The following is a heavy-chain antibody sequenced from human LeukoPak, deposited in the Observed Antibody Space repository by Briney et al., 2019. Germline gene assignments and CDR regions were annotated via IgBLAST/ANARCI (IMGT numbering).Heavy chain of an antibody. CDR3: AKGLLNSSGWYLGY. CDR1: GFTFSSYG. V-gene: IGHV3-30*18. D-gene: IGHD6-19*01. Sequence: GGSLRLSCAASGFTFSSYGMHWVRQAPGKGLEWVAVISYDGSNKYYADSVKGRFTISRDNSKNTLYLQMNSLRAEDTAVYYCAKGLLNSSGWYLGYWGQGTLVTVSS. CDR2: ISYDGSNK. J-gene: IGHJ4*02.